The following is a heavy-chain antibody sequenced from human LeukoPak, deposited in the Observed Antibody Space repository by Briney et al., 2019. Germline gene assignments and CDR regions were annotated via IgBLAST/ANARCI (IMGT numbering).Heavy chain of an antibody. CDR2: INPNSGGT. J-gene: IGHJ5*02. Sequence: ASVKVSCKASGYTFTGYYMHWVRQAPGQGIEWMGRINPNSGGTNYAQKFQGRVTMTRDTSISTAYMELSRLRSDDTAVYYCARERTIAARKGDWFDPWGQGTLVTVSS. V-gene: IGHV1-2*06. D-gene: IGHD6-6*01. CDR1: GYTFTGYY. CDR3: ARERTIAARKGDWFDP.